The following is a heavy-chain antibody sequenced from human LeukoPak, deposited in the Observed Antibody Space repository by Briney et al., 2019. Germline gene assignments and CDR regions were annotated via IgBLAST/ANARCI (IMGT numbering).Heavy chain of an antibody. CDR3: ARGAFGGGSPRRALDI. V-gene: IGHV4-59*01. CDR2: IYYSGST. D-gene: IGHD1-26*01. CDR1: GGSISSYY. J-gene: IGHJ3*02. Sequence: PSETLSLTCTVSGGSISSYYWSWIRQPPGKGLEWIGYIYYSGSTNYNPSLKSRVTISVDTSKNQFSLKLSSVAAADTAVYYCARGAFGGGSPRRALDIWGQGTMVTVSS.